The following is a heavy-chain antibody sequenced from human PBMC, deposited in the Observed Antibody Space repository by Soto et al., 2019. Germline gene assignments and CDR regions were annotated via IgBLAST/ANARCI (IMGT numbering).Heavy chain of an antibody. CDR1: GFTFSSYS. V-gene: IGHV3-21*01. Sequence: EVQLVESGGGLVKPGGSLRLSCAASGFTFSSYSINWVRQAPGKGLECVSSISSSSSYIYYADSVKGRFTISRDNAKNSLYLQMNSLRAEDTAVYYCARALKVAAGGASYYYYGMDVWGQGTTVTVSS. D-gene: IGHD6-13*01. CDR3: ARALKVAAGGASYYYYGMDV. J-gene: IGHJ6*02. CDR2: ISSSSSYI.